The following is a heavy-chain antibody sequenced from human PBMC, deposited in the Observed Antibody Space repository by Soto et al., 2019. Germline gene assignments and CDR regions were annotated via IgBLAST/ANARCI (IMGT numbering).Heavy chain of an antibody. CDR1: GGSISSSSYY. J-gene: IGHJ4*02. D-gene: IGHD6-6*01. V-gene: IGHV4-39*01. CDR3: ARQHIIAARPPIAYFDY. Sequence: SETLSLTCTVSGGSISSSSYYWGWIRQPPGKGLEWIGSIYYSGSTYYNPSLKSRVTISVDTSKNQFSLKLSSVTAADTAVYYCARQHIIAARPPIAYFDYWGKGTLVTVSS. CDR2: IYYSGST.